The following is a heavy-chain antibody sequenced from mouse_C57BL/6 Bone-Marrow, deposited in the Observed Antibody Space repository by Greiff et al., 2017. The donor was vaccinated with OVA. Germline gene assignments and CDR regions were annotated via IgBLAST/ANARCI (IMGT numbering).Heavy chain of an antibody. J-gene: IGHJ2*01. D-gene: IGHD2-3*01. V-gene: IGHV5-4*01. CDR1: GFTFSSYA. CDR3: ARDGWLLLRFDY. Sequence: DVMLVESGGGLVKPGGSLKLSCAASGFTFSSYAMSWVRQTPEKRLEWVATISDGGSYTYYPDNVKGRFTISRDNAKNNLYLQMSHLKSEDTAMYYCARDGWLLLRFDYWGQGTTLTVSS. CDR2: ISDGGSYT.